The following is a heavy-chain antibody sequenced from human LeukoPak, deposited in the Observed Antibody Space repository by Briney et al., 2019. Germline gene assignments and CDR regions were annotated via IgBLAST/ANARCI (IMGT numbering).Heavy chain of an antibody. V-gene: IGHV3-23*01. CDR1: GFSFSNYA. J-gene: IGHJ4*02. CDR2: LRGDGET. D-gene: IGHD3-16*01. Sequence: GGSLRLSCAASGFSFSNYAMSWVRQAPARGPEWVSSLRGDGETFYADSVKGRFTLSRDDSRNTVYLQLNNLRVEDTAIYYCAKASWVSNVDAVLWGQGTLVTVSS. CDR3: AKASWVSNVDAVL.